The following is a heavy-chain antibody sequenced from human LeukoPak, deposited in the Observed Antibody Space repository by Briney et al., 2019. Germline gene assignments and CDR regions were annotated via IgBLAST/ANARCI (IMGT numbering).Heavy chain of an antibody. Sequence: GGCLRLSCSASGLTFTKYYMNWVRQAPGKGLEWVSSITSNGANIYYADSVKGRFTISRDNAKNSLYLQMNSLRAEDTAVYYCAREAYGSGNYPFDYWGQGTLVTVSS. CDR2: ITSNGANI. CDR1: GLTFTKYY. J-gene: IGHJ4*02. CDR3: AREAYGSGNYPFDY. V-gene: IGHV3-21*01. D-gene: IGHD3-10*01.